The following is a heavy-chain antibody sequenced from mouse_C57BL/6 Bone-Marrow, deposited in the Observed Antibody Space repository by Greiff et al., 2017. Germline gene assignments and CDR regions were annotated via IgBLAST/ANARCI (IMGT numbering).Heavy chain of an antibody. Sequence: EVKLVESGGGLVQPGGSLKLSCAASGFTFSDYYMYWVRQTPEKRLEWVAYISNGGGSTYYPDTVKGRFTISRDNAKNTLYLQMSRLKSEDTAMYYCERRTADYYGSPHFDYWGQGTTLTVSS. CDR2: ISNGGGST. CDR3: ERRTADYYGSPHFDY. J-gene: IGHJ2*01. D-gene: IGHD1-1*01. CDR1: GFTFSDYY. V-gene: IGHV5-12*01.